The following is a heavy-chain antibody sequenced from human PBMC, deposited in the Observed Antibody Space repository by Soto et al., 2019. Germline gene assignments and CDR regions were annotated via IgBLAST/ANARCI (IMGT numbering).Heavy chain of an antibody. V-gene: IGHV4-31*03. J-gene: IGHJ6*02. CDR3: ASLQLWQNYYYYYGMDV. CDR2: IYYSGST. CDR1: GGSISSGGYY. Sequence: TLSLTCTVSGGSISSGGYYWSWIRQHPGKGLEWIGYIYYSGSTYYNPSLKSRVTISVDTSKNQFSLKLSSVTAADTAVYYCASLQLWQNYYYYYGMDVWGQGTTVTVSS. D-gene: IGHD5-18*01.